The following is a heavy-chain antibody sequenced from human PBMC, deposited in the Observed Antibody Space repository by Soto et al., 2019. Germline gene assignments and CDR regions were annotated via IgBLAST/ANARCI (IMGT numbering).Heavy chain of an antibody. CDR2: ISYDGSNK. CDR3: AKDHRVVVPAAMAPCYYYGMDV. D-gene: IGHD2-2*01. V-gene: IGHV3-30*18. Sequence: LRLSCAASGFTFSSYGMHWVRQAPGKGLEWVAVISYDGSNKYYADSVKGRFTISRDNSKNTLYLQMNSLRAEDTAVYYCAKDHRVVVPAAMAPCYYYGMDVWGQGTTVTVSS. J-gene: IGHJ6*02. CDR1: GFTFSSYG.